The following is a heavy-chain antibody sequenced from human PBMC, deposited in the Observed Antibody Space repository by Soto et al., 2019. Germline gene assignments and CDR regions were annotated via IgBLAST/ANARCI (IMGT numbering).Heavy chain of an antibody. J-gene: IGHJ4*02. V-gene: IGHV2-5*02. D-gene: IGHD3-9*01. CDR3: AHRFDWYYFDN. CDR1: GFSLSTSEVG. CDR2: IYWDDDK. Sequence: QITLKESGPTLVKPTQTLTLTCSFSGFSLSTSEVGVGWFRQPPGKGLEWLALIYWDDDKRYSPSLKNRLTVTKDTCKNQVVLTMTKMDPLDTATYYCAHRFDWYYFDNWGQGTLVTVSS.